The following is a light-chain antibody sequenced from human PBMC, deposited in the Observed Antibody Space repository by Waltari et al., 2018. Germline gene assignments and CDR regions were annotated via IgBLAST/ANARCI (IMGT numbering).Light chain of an antibody. CDR2: GAS. J-gene: IGKJ1*01. CDR3: QPYAASPT. V-gene: IGKV3-20*01. Sequence: EIVLTQSLGTLSLSPGERATLSCRASQTVSSSYLAWYQQKPGQAPRLLIYGASSRATGIPDRFSGSGSGTDFTLTISRLQPEDFAVYDGQPYAASPTFGQGAKVDIK. CDR1: QTVSSSY.